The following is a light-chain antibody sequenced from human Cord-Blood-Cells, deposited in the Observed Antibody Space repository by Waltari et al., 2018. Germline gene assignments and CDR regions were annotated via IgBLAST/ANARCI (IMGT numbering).Light chain of an antibody. Sequence: SSELTQYPAVSVALGQTVRITCQGDSLSSPYASWYQQKPGHAPVLVIYGKNNRPSGIPDRFSGSSSGNTASLTITGAQAEDEADYYGNSRDSSGNHHVVFGGGTKLTVL. V-gene: IGLV3-19*01. CDR2: GKN. CDR1: SLSSPY. J-gene: IGLJ2*01. CDR3: NSRDSSGNHHVV.